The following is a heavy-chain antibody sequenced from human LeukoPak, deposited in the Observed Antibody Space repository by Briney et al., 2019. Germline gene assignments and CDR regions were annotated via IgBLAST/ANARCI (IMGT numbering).Heavy chain of an antibody. V-gene: IGHV4-38-2*02. J-gene: IGHJ4*02. CDR2: IYHSGST. CDR1: GYSISSGYY. CDR3: ARYCSGGSCLDY. Sequence: PSETLSLTCIVSGYSISSGYYWGWIRQPPGKRLEWIGSIYHSGSTSYNSSLKNRVTISVDKSKNQLSLNLSSVTAADTAVYYCARYCSGGSCLDYWGQGTLVTVSS. D-gene: IGHD2-15*01.